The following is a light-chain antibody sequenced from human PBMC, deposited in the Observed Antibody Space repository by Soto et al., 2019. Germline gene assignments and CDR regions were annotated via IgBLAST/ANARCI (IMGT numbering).Light chain of an antibody. Sequence: QSALTQPPSASGSPGQSVTISCTGTKNDIGVYDFVSWYQHHPGKAPRLIIYEVVQRPSGVPDRFSGSKSGTSVSLAISGLRSEDEATYYCAAWDDSLNGQVFGGGTKLTVL. CDR1: KNDIGVYDF. CDR3: AAWDDSLNGQV. V-gene: IGLV2-8*01. J-gene: IGLJ3*02. CDR2: EVV.